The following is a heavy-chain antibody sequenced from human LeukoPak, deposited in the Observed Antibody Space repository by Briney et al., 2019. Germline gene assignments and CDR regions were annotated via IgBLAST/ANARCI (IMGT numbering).Heavy chain of an antibody. V-gene: IGHV4-34*01. J-gene: IGHJ4*02. CDR3: AGGRINVVKKPFDY. D-gene: IGHD3-22*01. CDR2: INHSGST. Sequence: PSETLSLTCAVYGGSFSGYYWSWIRQPPGKGLEWIGEINHSGSTNYNPSLKSRVTISVDTSKNQFSLKLSSVTAADTAVYYCAGGRINVVKKPFDYWGQGTLVTVSS. CDR1: GGSFSGYY.